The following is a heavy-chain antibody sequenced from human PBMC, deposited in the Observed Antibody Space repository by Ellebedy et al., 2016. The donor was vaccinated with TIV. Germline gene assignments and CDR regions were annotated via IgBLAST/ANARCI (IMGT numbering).Heavy chain of an antibody. CDR1: GFTFSDRH. J-gene: IGHJ6*02. Sequence: PGGSLRLSCAASGFTFSDRHMDWVRQAPGKGLEWVGRSKGKARRYTTEYAASVQGRFTISRDDSKNSLYLQMNSLKIEDTAIYYCVSLVPQSGLVDGMDVWGQGTTVIVSS. CDR2: SKGKARRYTT. D-gene: IGHD2-2*01. V-gene: IGHV3-72*01. CDR3: VSLVPQSGLVDGMDV.